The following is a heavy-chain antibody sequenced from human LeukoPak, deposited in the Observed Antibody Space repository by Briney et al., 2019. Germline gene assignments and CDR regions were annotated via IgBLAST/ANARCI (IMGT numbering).Heavy chain of an antibody. V-gene: IGHV1-2*02. CDR2: INPNSGGT. CDR1: GYAFTGYY. Sequence: ASVKVSCKASGYAFTGYYMHWVRQAPGQGLEWMGWINPNSGGTNYAQKFQGRVTMTRDTSISTAYMELSRLRSDDTAVYYCARDNNPYYYGSGSYYRYNWFDPWGQGTLVTVSS. J-gene: IGHJ5*02. CDR3: ARDNNPYYYGSGSYYRYNWFDP. D-gene: IGHD3-10*01.